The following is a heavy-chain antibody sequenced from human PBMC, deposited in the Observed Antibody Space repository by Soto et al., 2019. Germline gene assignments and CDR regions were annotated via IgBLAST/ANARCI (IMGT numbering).Heavy chain of an antibody. Sequence: SETLSLTCTVSGGSISSYYWSWIRQPPGKGLEWIGYIYYSGSTNYNPSLKSRVTISVDTSKNQFSLKLSSVTAADTAVYYCARAGGDRAFPTKGLMITFGGVIGHPEYYYYYMDVWGKGTTVTVSS. J-gene: IGHJ6*03. V-gene: IGHV4-59*01. D-gene: IGHD3-16*02. CDR1: GGSISSYY. CDR2: IYYSGST. CDR3: ARAGGDRAFPTKGLMITFGGVIGHPEYYYYYMDV.